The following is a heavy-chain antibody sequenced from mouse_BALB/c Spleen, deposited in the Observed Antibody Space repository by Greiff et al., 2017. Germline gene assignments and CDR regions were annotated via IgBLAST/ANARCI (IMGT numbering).Heavy chain of an antibody. CDR1: GYTFTSYT. Sequence: VQLQESGAELARPGASVKMSCKASGYTFTSYTMHWVNQRPGQGLEWIGYINPSSGYTNYNQKFKDKATLTADKSSSTAYMQLSSLTSEDSAVYYCARRDAWFAYWGQGTLVTVSA. CDR3: ARRDAWFAY. CDR2: INPSSGYT. J-gene: IGHJ3*01. V-gene: IGHV1-4*01.